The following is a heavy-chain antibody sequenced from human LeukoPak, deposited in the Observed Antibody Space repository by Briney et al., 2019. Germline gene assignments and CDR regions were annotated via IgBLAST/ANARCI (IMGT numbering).Heavy chain of an antibody. CDR2: IYHSGST. J-gene: IGHJ5*02. CDR1: GGSISSGGYY. V-gene: IGHV4-30-2*01. D-gene: IGHD3-3*01. Sequence: SETLSLTCTVSGGSISSGGYYWSWIRQPPGKGLEWIGYIYHSGSTYYNPSLKSRVTISVDRSKNQFSLRLSSVTAADTAVYYCARDTGFWSGPNWFDPWGQGTLVTVSS. CDR3: ARDTGFWSGPNWFDP.